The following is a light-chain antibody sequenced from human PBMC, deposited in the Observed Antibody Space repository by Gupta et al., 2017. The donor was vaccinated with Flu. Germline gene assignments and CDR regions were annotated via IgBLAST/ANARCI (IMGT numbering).Light chain of an antibody. CDR3: QQYNRCSLT. J-gene: IGKJ4*02. CDR1: QCISSR. V-gene: IGKV1-5*03. Sequence: PATLSVSVGERVTITCRASQCISSRLAWYQQKPGKAPKLLIYKAFRRESGVPARFSGSGSGTEFTLTISSLQPDDFATYFCQQYNRCSLTFGEGTKVEVK. CDR2: KAF.